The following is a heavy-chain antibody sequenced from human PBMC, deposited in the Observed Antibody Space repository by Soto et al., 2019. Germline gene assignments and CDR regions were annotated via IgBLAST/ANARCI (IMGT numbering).Heavy chain of an antibody. V-gene: IGHV1-69*01. CDR3: ARVGDGCSSTSCYTRYYSYGMDV. CDR1: GGTFSSYA. CDR2: IIPIFGTA. Sequence: QVQLVQSGAEVKKPGSSVKVSCKASGGTFSSYAISWVRQAPGQGLEWMGGIIPIFGTANYAQKFQGRVTITADESTSTAYMELSSLRSEDTAVYYCARVGDGCSSTSCYTRYYSYGMDVWGQGTTVPVSS. J-gene: IGHJ6*02. D-gene: IGHD2-2*02.